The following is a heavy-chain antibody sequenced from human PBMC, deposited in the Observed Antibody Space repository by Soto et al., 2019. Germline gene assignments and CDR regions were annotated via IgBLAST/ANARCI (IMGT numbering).Heavy chain of an antibody. J-gene: IGHJ6*02. Sequence: GGSLRLSCAASGFTFSSYWMSWVRQAPGKGLEWVANIKQDGSEKYYVDSVKGRFTISRDNAKNSLYLQMNSLRAEDTAVYYCARVRYRVAAAGYYYGMDVWGQGTTVTVSS. CDR2: IKQDGSEK. V-gene: IGHV3-7*01. CDR3: ARVRYRVAAAGYYYGMDV. CDR1: GFTFSSYW. D-gene: IGHD6-13*01.